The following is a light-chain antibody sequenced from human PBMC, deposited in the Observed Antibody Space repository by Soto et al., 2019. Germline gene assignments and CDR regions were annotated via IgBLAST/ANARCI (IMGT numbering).Light chain of an antibody. J-gene: IGLJ2*01. Sequence: QSALTQPPSVSGTPGQRVTISCSASSSNIGGNTVNWYQQVPGMAPKLLIYSDSQRPSGVPDRFSGSESGTSVSLAISGLQSEDGADYYCAAWDDSLRVVVFGGGTKVTVL. CDR3: AAWDDSLRVVV. V-gene: IGLV1-44*01. CDR1: SSNIGGNT. CDR2: SDS.